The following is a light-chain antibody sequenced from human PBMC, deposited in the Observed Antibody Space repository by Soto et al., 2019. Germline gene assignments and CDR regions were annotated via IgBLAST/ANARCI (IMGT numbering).Light chain of an antibody. CDR1: QSISSY. Sequence: DIQMTQSPSSLSASVGDRVTITFRASQSISSYLNWYQQKPGKAPKLLIYAASSLQSGVPSRFSGSGSGTDFTLTISSLQPDDFATYYCQQYKTYSVWTFGQGTKVDI. J-gene: IGKJ1*01. V-gene: IGKV1-39*01. CDR3: QQYKTYSVWT. CDR2: AAS.